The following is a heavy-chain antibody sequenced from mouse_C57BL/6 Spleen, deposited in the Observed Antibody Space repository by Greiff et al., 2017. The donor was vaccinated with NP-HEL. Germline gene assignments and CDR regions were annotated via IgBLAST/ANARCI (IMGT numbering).Heavy chain of an antibody. J-gene: IGHJ4*01. D-gene: IGHD4-1*01. CDR1: GFTFSSYG. Sequence: EVQVVESGGDLVKPGGSLKLSCAASGFTFSSYGMSWVRQTPDKRLEWVATISSGGSYTYYPDSVKGRFTISRDNAKNTLYLQMSSLKSEDTAMYYCARHRTEDYAMDYWGQGTSVTVSS. CDR3: ARHRTEDYAMDY. CDR2: ISSGGSYT. V-gene: IGHV5-6*01.